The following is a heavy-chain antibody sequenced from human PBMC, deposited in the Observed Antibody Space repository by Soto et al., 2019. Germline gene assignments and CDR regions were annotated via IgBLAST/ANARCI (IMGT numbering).Heavy chain of an antibody. D-gene: IGHD3-22*01. CDR3: ARLGGYVSVGYYYLWDS. V-gene: IGHV4-39*01. CDR2: ISHSGIT. Sequence: SETLSLTCLVSDGSMNSDSSYWVWIRQPPGKGLEWIGVISHSGITYHNLSLKGRVTMSVDASRNQFSLKLTSMTAADTAVYYCARLGGYVSVGYYYLWDSWGQGTLVTVSS. CDR1: DGSMNSDSSY. J-gene: IGHJ4*02.